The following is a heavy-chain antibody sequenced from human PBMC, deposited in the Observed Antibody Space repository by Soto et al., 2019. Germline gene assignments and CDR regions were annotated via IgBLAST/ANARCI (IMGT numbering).Heavy chain of an antibody. V-gene: IGHV4-59*08. D-gene: IGHD2-15*01. CDR2: IYYSGST. Sequence: SETLSLTCTVSGGSISSYYWSWIRQPPGKGLEWIGYIYYSGSTNYNPSLKSRVTISVDTSKNQFSLKLSSVTAADTAVYYCARLPCSGGSCYFVAANYAFDIWGQGTMVTVSS. J-gene: IGHJ3*02. CDR1: GGSISSYY. CDR3: ARLPCSGGSCYFVAANYAFDI.